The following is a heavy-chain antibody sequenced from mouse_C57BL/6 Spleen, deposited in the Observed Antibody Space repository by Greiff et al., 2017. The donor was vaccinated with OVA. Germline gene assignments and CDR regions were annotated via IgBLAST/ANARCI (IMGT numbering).Heavy chain of an antibody. CDR2: FHPYNDDT. Sequence: QVQLKESGAELVKPGASVKMSCKASGYTFTTYPIEWMKQNHGKSLEWIGNFHPYNDDTKYNEKFKGKATLTVEKSSSTVYLELSRLTSDDSAVYYCARTNYYGSNWYFDGWGTGTTVTVSS. D-gene: IGHD1-1*01. V-gene: IGHV1-47*01. CDR3: ARTNYYGSNWYFDG. CDR1: GYTFTTYP. J-gene: IGHJ1*03.